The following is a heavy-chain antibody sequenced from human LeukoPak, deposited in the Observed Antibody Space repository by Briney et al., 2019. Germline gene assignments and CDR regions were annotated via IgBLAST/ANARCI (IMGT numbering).Heavy chain of an antibody. CDR2: IIPIFGTA. J-gene: IGHJ4*02. V-gene: IGHV1-69*05. CDR3: AGGPYYDFWSGYLRY. Sequence: SVKVSCKASGGTFSSYAISWVRQAPGQGLEWIGRIIPIFGTANYAQKFQGRVTITTDESASTAYMELSSLRSEDTAVYYCAGGPYYDFWSGYLRYWGQGTLVTVSS. CDR1: GGTFSSYA. D-gene: IGHD3-3*01.